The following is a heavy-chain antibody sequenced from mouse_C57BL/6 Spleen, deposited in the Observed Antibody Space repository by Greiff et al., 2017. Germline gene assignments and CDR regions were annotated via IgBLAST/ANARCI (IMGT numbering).Heavy chain of an antibody. CDR3: TRVDSSGYGFAY. J-gene: IGHJ3*01. CDR2: ISSGGDYI. V-gene: IGHV5-9-1*02. D-gene: IGHD3-2*02. Sequence: DVHLVESGEGLVKPGGSLKLSCAASGFTFSSYAMSWVRQTPEKRLEWVAYISSGGDYIYYADTVKGRFTISRDNARNTLYLQMSSLKSEDTAMYYCTRVDSSGYGFAYWGQGTLVTVSA. CDR1: GFTFSSYA.